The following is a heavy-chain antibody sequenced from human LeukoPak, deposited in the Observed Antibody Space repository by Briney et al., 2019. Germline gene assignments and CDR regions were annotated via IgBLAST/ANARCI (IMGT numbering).Heavy chain of an antibody. CDR1: GYTFTSYG. CDR3: ARVVGGGYYSANGFDG. CDR2: ISAYNGNT. J-gene: IGHJ4*02. Sequence: ASVKVSCKPSGYTFTSYGISWVRQAPGQGLEWMGWISAYNGNTNYAQKLQGRVTMTTDTSTSTAYMELRSLRSDDTAVYYCARVVGGGYYSANGFDGWGKGTLVTV. V-gene: IGHV1-18*01. D-gene: IGHD2-21*02.